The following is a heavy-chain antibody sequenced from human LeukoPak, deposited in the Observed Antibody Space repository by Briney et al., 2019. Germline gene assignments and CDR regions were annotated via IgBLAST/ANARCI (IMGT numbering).Heavy chain of an antibody. D-gene: IGHD3-9*01. CDR3: ARGHMLTGYYNFAWFDP. CDR1: GFTFSSYD. V-gene: IGHV3-13*01. J-gene: IGHJ5*02. CDR2: IGTAGDT. Sequence: QPGGSLRLSCAASGFTFSSYDMHWVRQPTGKGLEWVSAIGTAGDTYYSHSVQGRFTISRENANNSLYLHMNSLSAGDTAVYFCARGHMLTGYYNFAWFDPWGQGTLVTVSS.